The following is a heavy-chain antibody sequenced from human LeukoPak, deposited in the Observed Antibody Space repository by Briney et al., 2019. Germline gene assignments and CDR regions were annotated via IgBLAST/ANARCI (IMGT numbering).Heavy chain of an antibody. V-gene: IGHV3-74*03. CDR1: GFTFSNYW. CDR2: INSDGSST. Sequence: GGYLRLYCAASGFTFSNYWMHWVRQAPGKGLVWVSRINSDGSSTTYADSVKGRFTISRDNAKNTLYLQMNSLRAEDTAVYYCARDPHGYWWFDPWGQGTLVTVSS. CDR3: ARDPHGYWWFDP. D-gene: IGHD5-18*01. J-gene: IGHJ5*02.